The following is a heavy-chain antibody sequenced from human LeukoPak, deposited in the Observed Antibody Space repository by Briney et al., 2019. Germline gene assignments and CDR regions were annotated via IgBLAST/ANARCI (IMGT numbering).Heavy chain of an antibody. V-gene: IGHV4-34*01. CDR2: INHSGST. D-gene: IGHD3-9*01. J-gene: IGHJ4*02. CDR1: GGSFSDYF. Sequence: SETLSLTCAVYGGSFSDYFWSWIRQPPGKGLEWIGEINHSGSTNYNPSLKSRVTISVDTSKNQFSLKLSSVTAADTAVYYCARANRLGYFDYWGQGTLVTVSS. CDR3: ARANRLGYFDY.